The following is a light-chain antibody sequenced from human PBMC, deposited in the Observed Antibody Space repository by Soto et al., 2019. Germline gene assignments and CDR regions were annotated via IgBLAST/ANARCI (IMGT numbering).Light chain of an antibody. CDR1: QSVNIK. CDR3: QLFNIWLRT. CDR2: DAS. V-gene: IGKV3-15*01. J-gene: IGKJ1*01. Sequence: EVVMAQSPATLSLSPWERGTLSCMASQSVNIKLACYQQKPGQAPRLLICDASTRATDIPARFSGSGSGTEFTLTISILQSEDCAGYFCQLFNIWLRTFGQRTIV.